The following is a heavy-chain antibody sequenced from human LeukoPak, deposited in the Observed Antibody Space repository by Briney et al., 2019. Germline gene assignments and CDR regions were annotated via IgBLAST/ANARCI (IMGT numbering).Heavy chain of an antibody. D-gene: IGHD3-10*01. V-gene: IGHV3-7*01. CDR1: GFTFNSYW. CDR3: ARIYYFGDNNWRYFDN. J-gene: IGHJ4*02. Sequence: PGGSLRLSCAASGFTFNSYWMSWVRQAPGKGLEWVANIDPDGSEKQYGDSVKGRFTTSRDNAKNSLYLLMNSLRAEDTAIYYCARIYYFGDNNWRYFDNWGQGTLVSVS. CDR2: IDPDGSEK.